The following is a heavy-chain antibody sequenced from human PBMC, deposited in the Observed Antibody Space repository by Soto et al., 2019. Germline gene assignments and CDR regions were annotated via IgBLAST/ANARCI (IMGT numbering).Heavy chain of an antibody. Sequence: QVQLVQSGAEVKKPGSSVKVSCKASGGTFSSYAITWVRQAPGQGLEWMGGIIPILGSANYAQKFQDSVTITADESTSTTYMELSSLRSEDAAVYYCASRERVDAFDIWGQGTMVTVSS. V-gene: IGHV1-69*01. CDR2: IIPILGSA. J-gene: IGHJ3*02. CDR1: GGTFSSYA. CDR3: ASRERVDAFDI. D-gene: IGHD1-26*01.